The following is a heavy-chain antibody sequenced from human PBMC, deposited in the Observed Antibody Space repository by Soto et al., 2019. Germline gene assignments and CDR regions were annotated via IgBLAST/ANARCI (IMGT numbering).Heavy chain of an antibody. V-gene: IGHV3-48*02. Sequence: GSLRLSCSAYGFTVSSYSIKWVRQAPGKWLEWVSYISPSSSTTYHADSVKGRFTISRDNAMTSLYLQMNSLRDEDTAVYYCARRYGDYEGDDYLGQGTLVTVSS. CDR1: GFTVSSYS. J-gene: IGHJ4*02. CDR3: ARRYGDYEGDDY. CDR2: ISPSSSTT. D-gene: IGHD4-17*01.